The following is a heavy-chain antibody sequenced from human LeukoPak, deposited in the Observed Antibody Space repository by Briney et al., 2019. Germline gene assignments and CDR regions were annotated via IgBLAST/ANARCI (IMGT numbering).Heavy chain of an antibody. V-gene: IGHV3-23*01. CDR3: AKAKYSGYDWNWFDP. J-gene: IGHJ5*02. Sequence: PGGSLRLSCAASGFTFSSYAMSWVRRAPGKGLEWVSAISGSGGSTYYADSVKGRFTISRDNSKNTLYLQMNSLRAEDTAVYYCAKAKYSGYDWNWFDPWGQGTLVTVSS. CDR2: ISGSGGST. D-gene: IGHD5-12*01. CDR1: GFTFSSYA.